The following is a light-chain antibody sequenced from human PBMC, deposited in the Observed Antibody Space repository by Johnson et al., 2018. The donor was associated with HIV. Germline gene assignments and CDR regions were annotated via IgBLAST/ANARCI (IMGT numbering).Light chain of an antibody. CDR1: SSNIGSHY. V-gene: IGLV1-51*01. J-gene: IGLJ1*01. Sequence: QSVLTQPPSVSAAPGQKVTISCSGSSSNIGSHYVSWYQQVPGTAPRLVIYDTIKRHSGIPDRFSGSKSGTSANLGITGLQTGDEADDYCGTWDSSLSSYVFGTGTKVTVL. CDR3: GTWDSSLSSYV. CDR2: DTI.